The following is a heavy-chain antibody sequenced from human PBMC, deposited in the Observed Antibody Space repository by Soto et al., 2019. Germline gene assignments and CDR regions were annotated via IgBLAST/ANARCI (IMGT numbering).Heavy chain of an antibody. CDR2: ISAHNGNT. J-gene: IGHJ5*02. V-gene: IGHV1-18*04. CDR1: GFRFTYYG. CDR3: ARSYCSTSTCYSYWLDP. Sequence: QMQLVQSGAEVKKPGASVRVSCKASGFRFTYYGITWVRQAPGQGLEWMGWISAHNGNTNYAQKLEGRVTMTIDTSTSTAYMELRSLRSDDTAVYYCARSYCSTSTCYSYWLDPWGQGTLVTVSS. D-gene: IGHD2-2*02.